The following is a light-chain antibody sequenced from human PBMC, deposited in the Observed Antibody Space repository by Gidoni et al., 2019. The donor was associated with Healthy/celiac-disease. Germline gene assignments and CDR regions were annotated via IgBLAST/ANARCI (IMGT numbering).Light chain of an antibody. V-gene: IGLV1-40*01. Sequence: QSVLTQPPSVSGAPGQRVTIPCTGSSSNIGAGYDVHWYQQPPGTAPKPPIYGNSNRPSGVPDRFSGSKSGTSASLAITGLQAEDEADYYCQSYDSSLSGPWVFGGGTKLTVL. CDR2: GNS. CDR3: QSYDSSLSGPWV. J-gene: IGLJ3*02. CDR1: SSNIGAGYD.